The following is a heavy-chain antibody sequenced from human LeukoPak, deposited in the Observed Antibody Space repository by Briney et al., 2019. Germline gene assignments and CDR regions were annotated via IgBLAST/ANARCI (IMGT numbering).Heavy chain of an antibody. D-gene: IGHD3-22*01. V-gene: IGHV3-30*18. CDR3: ANEPYDSSGYPYIG. Sequence: GGSLRLSCAASGFTFSSYGMHWVRQAPGKGLEWVAVISYDGSNKYYADSVKGRFTISRDNSKNTLYLQMNSLRAEDTAVYYCANEPYDSSGYPYIGWGQGTLVTVSS. CDR1: GFTFSSYG. J-gene: IGHJ4*02. CDR2: ISYDGSNK.